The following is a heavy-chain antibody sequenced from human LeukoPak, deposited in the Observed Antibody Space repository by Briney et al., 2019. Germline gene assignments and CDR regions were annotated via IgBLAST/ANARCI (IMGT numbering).Heavy chain of an antibody. Sequence: GGSLRLSCAASGFTFSSYAMSWVRQAPGKGLEWVSAISGSGGSTYYADSVKGRFTISRDNSKNTLYLQMNSLRAEDTAVYYCATGYSASKRSYFYYMDVWGKGTTVTVSS. J-gene: IGHJ6*03. CDR1: GFTFSSYA. CDR2: ISGSGGST. CDR3: ATGYSASKRSYFYYMDV. V-gene: IGHV3-23*01. D-gene: IGHD5-12*01.